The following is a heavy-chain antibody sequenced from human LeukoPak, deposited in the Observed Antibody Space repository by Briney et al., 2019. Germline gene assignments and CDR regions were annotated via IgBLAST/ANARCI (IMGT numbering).Heavy chain of an antibody. J-gene: IGHJ4*02. CDR2: ISGSGGST. D-gene: IGHD3-22*01. CDR1: GFTFSTHT. V-gene: IGHV3-23*01. CDR3: AKDWVGSSGYYPRFDY. Sequence: GGSLRLSCVGSGFTFSTHTLSWVRQAPGKGLEWVSAISGSGGSTYYADSVRGRFTISRDNSKNTLYLQMNSLRAEDTAVYYCAKDWVGSSGYYPRFDYWGQGTLVTVSS.